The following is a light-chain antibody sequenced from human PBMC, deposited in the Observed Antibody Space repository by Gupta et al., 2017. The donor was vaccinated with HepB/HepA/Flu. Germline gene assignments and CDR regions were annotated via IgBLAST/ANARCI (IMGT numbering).Light chain of an antibody. V-gene: IGKV1-5*03. CDR1: QSVNSS. Sequence: DIQMTQSPSTLSASVGDRFTITCRASQSVNSSLAWYQLKPGKAPKVLTYKASSLERGIPSRLRGSWNEKQLALTSSRRHPDDFEAYTSQHDKTYAWKTSGQGTKVEIK. CDR2: KAS. CDR3: QHDKTYAWKT. J-gene: IGKJ1*01.